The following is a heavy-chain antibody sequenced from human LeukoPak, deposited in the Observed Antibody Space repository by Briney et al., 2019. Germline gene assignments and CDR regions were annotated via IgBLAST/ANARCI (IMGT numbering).Heavy chain of an antibody. CDR2: ISSNGCST. V-gene: IGHV3-64D*06. CDR3: VKDYYGSGSQLDY. J-gene: IGHJ4*02. CDR1: GFTFSSYA. Sequence: PGGSLRLSCSASGFTFSSYAMHWVRQAPGKGLEYVSAISSNGCSTYYADSVKGRFTISRDNSKNTLYLQMSSLRAEDTAVYYCVKDYYGSGSQLDYWGQGTLVTVSS. D-gene: IGHD3-10*01.